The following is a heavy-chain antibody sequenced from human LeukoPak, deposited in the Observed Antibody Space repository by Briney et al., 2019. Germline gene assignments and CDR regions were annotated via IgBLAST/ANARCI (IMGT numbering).Heavy chain of an antibody. CDR3: AKEGTIAARGFYFDY. CDR2: IRYDGSNR. V-gene: IGHV3-30*02. D-gene: IGHD6-6*01. J-gene: IGHJ4*02. Sequence: GGSLRLSCAASGFAFSSYGMHWVRQAPGKGLEWVAFIRYDGSNRYYADSVKGRFTISRDNSKNTLYLQMNSLRAEDTAVYYCAKEGTIAARGFYFDYWGQGTLVTVSS. CDR1: GFAFSSYG.